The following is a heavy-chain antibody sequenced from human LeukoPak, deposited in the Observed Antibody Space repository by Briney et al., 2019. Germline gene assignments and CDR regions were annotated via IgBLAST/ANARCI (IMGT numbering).Heavy chain of an antibody. CDR2: IKQDGSER. J-gene: IGHJ4*02. V-gene: IGHV3-7*01. Sequence: GGSLRLSCAASGFTFSSYWMSWVRQAPGKGLEWVANIKQDGSERYYVDSVKGRFTISRGNAKNSLYLQMNSLRAEDTAVYYCARVHSSSWFSIDYWGQGTLVTVSS. CDR3: ARVHSSSWFSIDY. CDR1: GFTFSSYW. D-gene: IGHD6-13*01.